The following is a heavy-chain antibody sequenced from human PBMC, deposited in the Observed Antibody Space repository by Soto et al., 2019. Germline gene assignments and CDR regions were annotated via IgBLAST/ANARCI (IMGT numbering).Heavy chain of an antibody. CDR3: VNDLHTSSWC. CDR1: GFTFSGHT. D-gene: IGHD2-15*01. CDR2: VGLDGRGA. V-gene: IGHV3-64D*06. Sequence: EVQLVESGGGLVQPGGSLRLSCSASGFTFSGHTMYWVRQTPGKGLEYVSAVGLDGRGAYYADSVRGRFTISRDNSKNMLSLQMTSLRPEDTAVYYCVNDLHTSSWCWGQGTLVTVSP. J-gene: IGHJ4*02.